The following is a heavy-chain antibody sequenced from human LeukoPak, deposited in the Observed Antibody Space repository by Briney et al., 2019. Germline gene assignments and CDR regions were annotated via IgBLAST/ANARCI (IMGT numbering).Heavy chain of an antibody. D-gene: IGHD5-18*01. CDR2: IYHSGST. CDR3: ARAEVDTAMAKE. J-gene: IGHJ4*02. V-gene: IGHV4-38-2*02. CDR1: GYSISSGYY. Sequence: PSETLSLTCTVSGYSISSGYYWGWIRPPPGKGLEWIGTIYHSGSTYYNPSLQSRVTISVDTSKNQFSLKLSSVTAADTAVYYCARAEVDTAMAKEWGQGTLVTVSS.